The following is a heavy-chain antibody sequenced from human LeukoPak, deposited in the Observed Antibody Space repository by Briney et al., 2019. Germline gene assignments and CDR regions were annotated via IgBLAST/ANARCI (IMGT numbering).Heavy chain of an antibody. CDR2: ISYSGST. J-gene: IGHJ2*01. V-gene: IGHV4-59*01. D-gene: IGHD6-13*01. CDR3: ARVYYSSSYDYWYFDL. CDR1: GGSFTPYY. Sequence: SETLSLTCTVSGGSFTPYYWSWIRQPPGKGLEWIGHISYSGSTNYNPSLKSRVTISVDTSKDQFSLKLSSVTAADAAVYYCARVYYSSSYDYWYFDLWGRGTLVTVSS.